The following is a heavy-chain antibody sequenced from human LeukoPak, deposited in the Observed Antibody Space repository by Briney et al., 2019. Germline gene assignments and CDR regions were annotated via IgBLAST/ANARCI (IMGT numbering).Heavy chain of an antibody. CDR1: GFTFSSYG. J-gene: IGHJ6*02. Sequence: GSLRLSCAASGFTFSSYGMHWIRQPPGKGLEWIGEINHSGSTNYNPSLKSRVTISVDTSKNQFSLKLSSVTAADTAVYYCARYTPITMVRGVINRNYYYYYGMDVWGQGTTVTVSS. D-gene: IGHD3-10*01. CDR3: ARYTPITMVRGVINRNYYYYYGMDV. CDR2: INHSGST. V-gene: IGHV4-34*01.